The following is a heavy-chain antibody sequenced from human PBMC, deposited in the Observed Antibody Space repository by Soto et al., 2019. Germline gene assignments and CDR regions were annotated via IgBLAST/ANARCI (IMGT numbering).Heavy chain of an antibody. V-gene: IGHV3-23*01. CDR2: IDGGGGSK. D-gene: IGHD3-16*01. CDR3: AKRGLAGLGAVACPFDY. CDR1: GFTFNKYT. J-gene: IGHJ4*02. Sequence: EVQLLESGGGLAQPGGSLRLSCAASGFTFNKYTMTWVRQAPGEGLVWLSTIDGGGGSKFYTDSVKGRFTIARDNSENTLYLQMNSLRAEDTAVYYCAKRGLAGLGAVACPFDYWGPGTLVTVSS.